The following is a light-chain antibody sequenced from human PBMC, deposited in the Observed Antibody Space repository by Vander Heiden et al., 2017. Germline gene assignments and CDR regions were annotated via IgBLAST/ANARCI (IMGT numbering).Light chain of an antibody. Sequence: SYVLPPPPSVSVAPGQTARITCVGNNTGSKSVHWYQQKPGQAPVLVVYDDSDRPSGIPERFSGSNSGNTATLTISRVEAGDEADYYCQVWDSSSDHRVFGGGTKLTVL. CDR1: NTGSKS. V-gene: IGLV3-21*02. J-gene: IGLJ3*02. CDR3: QVWDSSSDHRV. CDR2: DDS.